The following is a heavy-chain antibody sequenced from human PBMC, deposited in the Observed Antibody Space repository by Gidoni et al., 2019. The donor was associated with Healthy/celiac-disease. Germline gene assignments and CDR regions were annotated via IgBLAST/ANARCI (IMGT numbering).Heavy chain of an antibody. V-gene: IGHV3-30*18. J-gene: IGHJ6*03. CDR1: GFTFSSYG. D-gene: IGHD3-22*01. CDR3: AKEGDSSGYYYLGYYYYMDV. Sequence: QVQLVESGGGVVQPGRSLSLHCAASGFTFSSYGTHWVRQAPGKGLRWVAVISYDGSNKYYADSVKRRFTISRYNSKNTLYLQMNSLRAEDTAVYYCAKEGDSSGYYYLGYYYYMDVWGKGTTVTVSS. CDR2: ISYDGSNK.